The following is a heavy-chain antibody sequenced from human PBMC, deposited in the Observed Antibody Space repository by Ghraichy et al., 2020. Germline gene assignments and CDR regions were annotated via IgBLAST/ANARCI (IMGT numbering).Heavy chain of an antibody. Sequence: SETLSLTCTVSGYSISSGYYWGWIRQSPGKGLEWIGSIHYSGSTYNNPSLKSRVIISVDTSKKQFFLKVSSVTAADTAVYHCARDRSRYTGSYYYYYGIDVWGQGTTVTXS. CDR2: IHYSGST. CDR1: GYSISSGYY. J-gene: IGHJ6*02. CDR3: ARDRSRYTGSYYYYYGIDV. V-gene: IGHV4-38-2*02. D-gene: IGHD1-26*01.